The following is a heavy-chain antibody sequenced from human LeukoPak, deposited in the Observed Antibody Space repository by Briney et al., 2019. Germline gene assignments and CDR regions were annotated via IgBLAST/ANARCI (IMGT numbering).Heavy chain of an antibody. Sequence: GGSLRLSCEAPGFTLSTSWMTWVRQAPGKGLEWVANIKQDGSEKFYVASVKGRFTISRDNAKNSLYLQMNSLRAEDTAVYYCAREPDNWFDPWGQVTLVTVSS. J-gene: IGHJ5*02. CDR1: GFTLSTSW. CDR2: IKQDGSEK. CDR3: AREPDNWFDP. V-gene: IGHV3-7*01.